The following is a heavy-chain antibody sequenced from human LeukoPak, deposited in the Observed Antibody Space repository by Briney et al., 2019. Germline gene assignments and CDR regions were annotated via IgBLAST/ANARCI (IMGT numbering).Heavy chain of an antibody. CDR2: INPNSGGT. Sequence: ASVKVSCRASGYTFTTYGITWVRQAPGQGLEWMGWINPNSGGTNYAQKFQGRVTMTRDTSISTAYMELSRLRSDDTAVYYCARAWVAYSSSLGRPWGQGTLVTVSS. V-gene: IGHV1-2*02. CDR1: GYTFTTYG. D-gene: IGHD6-13*01. J-gene: IGHJ5*02. CDR3: ARAWVAYSSSLGRP.